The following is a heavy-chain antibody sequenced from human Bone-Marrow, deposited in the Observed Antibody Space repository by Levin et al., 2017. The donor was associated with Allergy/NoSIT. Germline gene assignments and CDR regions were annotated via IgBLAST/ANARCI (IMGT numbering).Heavy chain of an antibody. V-gene: IGHV3-21*01. CDR3: AKSMTADVDWFDS. J-gene: IGHJ5*01. D-gene: IGHD6-13*01. CDR1: GFTFSSDS. Sequence: GGSLRLSCAASGFTFSSDSMNWVRQAPGKGLEWVSSISRSGRSIYYVDSVKGRFTVSRDNAKKSLYLQLESLRAEDTAVYYCAKSMTADVDWFDSWGQGTLVTVSS. CDR2: ISRSGRSI.